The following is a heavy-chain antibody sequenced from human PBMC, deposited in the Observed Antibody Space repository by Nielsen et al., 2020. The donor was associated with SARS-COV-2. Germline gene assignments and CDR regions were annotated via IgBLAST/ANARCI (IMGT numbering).Heavy chain of an antibody. CDR1: GFTFSSYA. Sequence: GESLKISCAASGFTFSSYAMSWVRQAPGKGLEWVSAISGSGGSTYYADSVKGRFTISRDNSKNTLYLQMNSLRAEDTAVYYCVKPIAAAGDYDAFDIWGQGTMVTVSS. D-gene: IGHD6-13*01. V-gene: IGHV3-23*01. CDR3: VKPIAAAGDYDAFDI. CDR2: ISGSGGST. J-gene: IGHJ3*02.